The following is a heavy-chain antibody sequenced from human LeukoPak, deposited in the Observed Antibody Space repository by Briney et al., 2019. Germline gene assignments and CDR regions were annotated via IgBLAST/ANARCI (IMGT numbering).Heavy chain of an antibody. CDR3: ARLLGDSSSGPMDV. J-gene: IGHJ6*02. CDR2: IIPILGIA. Sequence: ASVKVSCKASGGTFSSYTISWVRQAPGQGLEWMGRIIPILGIANYAQKFQGRVTITADKSTSTAYMELSSLRSEDTAVYYCARLLGDSSSGPMDVWGQGATVTVSS. D-gene: IGHD6-6*01. CDR1: GGTFSSYT. V-gene: IGHV1-69*02.